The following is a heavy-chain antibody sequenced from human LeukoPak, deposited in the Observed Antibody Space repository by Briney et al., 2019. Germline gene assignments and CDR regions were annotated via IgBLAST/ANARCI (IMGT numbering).Heavy chain of an antibody. J-gene: IGHJ4*02. Sequence: GGSLRLSCAASRFTFSSYAMSWVRQAPGKGLEWVSAISGSGGSTYYADSVKGRFTISRDNSKNMLYLQMNSLRAEDTAVYYCAKYLGINGYFDYWGQGTLVTASS. CDR1: RFTFSSYA. CDR2: ISGSGGST. V-gene: IGHV3-23*01. CDR3: AKYLGINGYFDY. D-gene: IGHD3-22*01.